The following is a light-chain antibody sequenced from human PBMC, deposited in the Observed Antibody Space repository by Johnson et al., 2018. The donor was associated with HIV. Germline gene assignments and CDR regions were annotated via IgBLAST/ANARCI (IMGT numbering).Light chain of an antibody. V-gene: IGLV1-51*02. CDR3: GVWDASLSPHYV. CDR2: EDY. CDR1: SSNIENYF. Sequence: QSVLTQPPSVSAAPGQRVNISCSGHSSNIENYFVSWYQQLPGAAPRLLIYEDYKRPSGIPDRFSGSKSGASATLGITGLQTGDEADYYCGVWDASLSPHYVFGTGPTITVL. J-gene: IGLJ1*01.